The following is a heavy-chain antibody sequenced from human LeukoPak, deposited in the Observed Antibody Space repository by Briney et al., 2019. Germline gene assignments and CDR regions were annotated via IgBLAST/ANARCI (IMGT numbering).Heavy chain of an antibody. J-gene: IGHJ4*02. Sequence: PSQTLSLTCTVSGGSISSGDYYWSWIRQPPGKGLEWIGYIYYSGSTYYNPSLKSRVTISVDTSKNQFSLKLSSVTAADTAVYYCARVPLYYYDSSGYYPNDDYWGQGTLVTVSS. CDR1: GGSISSGDYY. V-gene: IGHV4-30-4*01. D-gene: IGHD3-22*01. CDR3: ARVPLYYYDSSGYYPNDDY. CDR2: IYYSGST.